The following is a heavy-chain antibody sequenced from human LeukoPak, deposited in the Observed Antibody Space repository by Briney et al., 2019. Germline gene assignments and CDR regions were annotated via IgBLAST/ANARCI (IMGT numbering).Heavy chain of an antibody. Sequence: SETLSLTCAVYGGPFTGYYWNWIRQPPGKGLEWIGEIEHSGSTKYNPSLRSRVTISADTSKNQFSLKMSSVTAADTAVYYCARTSGDWLSWAWIGVDVWGKGTTVTVSS. CDR2: IEHSGST. CDR1: GGPFTGYY. CDR3: ARTSGDWLSWAWIGVDV. V-gene: IGHV4-34*01. D-gene: IGHD3-9*01. J-gene: IGHJ6*04.